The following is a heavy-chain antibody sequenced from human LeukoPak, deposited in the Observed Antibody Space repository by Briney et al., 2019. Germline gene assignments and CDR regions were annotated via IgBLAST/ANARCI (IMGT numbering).Heavy chain of an antibody. CDR3: ARESGSGSYAWAYMDV. J-gene: IGHJ6*03. D-gene: IGHD3-10*01. V-gene: IGHV3-48*03. CDR2: ISSSGSTI. Sequence: PGGSLRLSCAASGFTFSSYEMNWVRQAPGKGLEWVSYISSSGSTIYYADSVKGRFTISRDNAKNSLYLQMNSLRAEDTAVYYCARESGSGSYAWAYMDVWGKGTTVTVSS. CDR1: GFTFSSYE.